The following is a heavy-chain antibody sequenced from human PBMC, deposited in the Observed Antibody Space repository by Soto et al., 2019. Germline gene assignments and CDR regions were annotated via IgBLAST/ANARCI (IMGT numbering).Heavy chain of an antibody. Sequence: AGGALRVSRSASGGTFNNYAMSGVRQAPGRGLAWVSAIIGSCNIIHYADSVKGRFTISRDNSKNTLYLQMSSLRAEDTAVYYCAWAFSSSWYQFLYSGPGPRATVSA. J-gene: IGHJ4*02. CDR1: GGTFNNYA. CDR3: AWAFSSSWYQFLY. D-gene: IGHD6-13*01. CDR2: IIGSCNII. V-gene: IGHV3-23*01.